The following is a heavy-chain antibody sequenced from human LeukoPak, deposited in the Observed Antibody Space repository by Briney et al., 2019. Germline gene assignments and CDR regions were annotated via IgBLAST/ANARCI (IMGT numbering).Heavy chain of an antibody. CDR2: IIPILSIA. CDR3: ARVGYTRGPLPYGMDV. D-gene: IGHD3-16*02. Sequence: SVKVSCKSSGGTFSSYAISWVRQAPGQGLEWMGRIIPILSIANYAQKFQGRVTITADYSASTVYMELSGLRSDDTATYYCARVGYTRGPLPYGMDVWGQGTTVTV. J-gene: IGHJ6*02. CDR1: GGTFSSYA. V-gene: IGHV1-69*04.